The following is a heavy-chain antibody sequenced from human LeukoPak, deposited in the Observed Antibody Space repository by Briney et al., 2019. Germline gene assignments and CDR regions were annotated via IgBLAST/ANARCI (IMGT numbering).Heavy chain of an antibody. CDR3: ARDGSSWYFFYYYMDV. D-gene: IGHD6-13*01. V-gene: IGHV1-2*02. J-gene: IGHJ6*03. CDR1: GYTFTGHY. CDR2: INPNSGGT. Sequence: ASVKVSCKASGYTFTGHYMHWVRQAPGQGLEWMGWINPNSGGTNYAQKFQGRVTMTRDTSISTAYMELSRLRSEHTAVYYCARDGSSWYFFYYYMDVWGKGTTVTVSS.